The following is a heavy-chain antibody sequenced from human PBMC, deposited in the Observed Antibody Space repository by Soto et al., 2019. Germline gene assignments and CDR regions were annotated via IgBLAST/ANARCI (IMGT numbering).Heavy chain of an antibody. CDR3: ARGKKVGSLRSGYYYYYMDV. D-gene: IGHD3-3*01. J-gene: IGHJ6*03. V-gene: IGHV4-34*01. CDR1: GGSFSGYY. Sequence: PSETLSLTCAVYGGSFSGYYWSWIRQPPGKGLEWIGEINHSGSTNYNPSLKSRVTISVDTSKNQFSLKLSSVTAADTAVYYCARGKKVGSLRSGYYYYYMDVWCKGTTVT. CDR2: INHSGST.